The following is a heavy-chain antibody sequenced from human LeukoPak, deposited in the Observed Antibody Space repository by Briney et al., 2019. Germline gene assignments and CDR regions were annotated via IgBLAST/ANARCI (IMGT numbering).Heavy chain of an antibody. V-gene: IGHV3-72*01. J-gene: IGHJ1*01. CDR1: GFTLSEHY. Sequence: PGGSLRLSCAASGFTLSEHYIDWVRQAPGKGLEWVGRSRNKVNSYTTEYAASVKDRFTISRDDSKNSLYLQMNSLKTEDTAVYYCTSPQVGAIRYLHHWGQGTLVTVSS. CDR2: SRNKVNSYTT. D-gene: IGHD1-26*01. CDR3: TSPQVGAIRYLHH.